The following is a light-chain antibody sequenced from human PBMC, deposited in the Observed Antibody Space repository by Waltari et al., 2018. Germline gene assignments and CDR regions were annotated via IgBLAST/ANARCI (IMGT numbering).Light chain of an antibody. CDR3: QTGGHGTWV. CDR1: SGHSTNV. V-gene: IGLV4-69*01. CDR2: VNSDGSH. Sequence: QLVLTQSPSASASLGASVKLTCTLSSGHSTNVVAWLQQQPAKGPRFRTKVNSDGSHTKGDEIPGRFSGSSSGAERYLTISRVQSWDETDDYCQTGGHGTWVFGGGTMLTVL. J-gene: IGLJ3*02.